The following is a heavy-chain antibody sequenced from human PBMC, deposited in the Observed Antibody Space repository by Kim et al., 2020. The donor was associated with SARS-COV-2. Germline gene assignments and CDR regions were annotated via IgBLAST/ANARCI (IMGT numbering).Heavy chain of an antibody. CDR3: ARHVGDGYHSAYFDY. J-gene: IGHJ4*02. Sequence: SETLSLTCTVSGGSISSSSYYWGWIRQPPGKGLEWIGSIYYSGSTYYNPSLKSRVTISIDTSKNQFSLKLSSVTAADTAVYYCARHVGDGYHSAYFDYWGQGTLVTVSS. D-gene: IGHD5-12*01. CDR2: IYYSGST. CDR1: GGSISSSSYY. V-gene: IGHV4-39*01.